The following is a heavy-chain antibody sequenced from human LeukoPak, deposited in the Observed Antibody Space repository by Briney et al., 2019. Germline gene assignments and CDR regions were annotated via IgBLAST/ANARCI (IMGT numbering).Heavy chain of an antibody. V-gene: IGHV4-59*01. CDR3: ARGLDDFWSGFYYYYMDV. CDR2: IYYSGST. D-gene: IGHD3-3*01. J-gene: IGHJ6*03. Sequence: PSETLSLTCTVSGGSISSYYWSWIRQPPGKGLEWIGYIYYSGSTNYNPSLKSRVTISVDTSKNQFSLKLSSVTAADTAVYYCARGLDDFWSGFYYYYMDVWGKGTTVT. CDR1: GGSISSYY.